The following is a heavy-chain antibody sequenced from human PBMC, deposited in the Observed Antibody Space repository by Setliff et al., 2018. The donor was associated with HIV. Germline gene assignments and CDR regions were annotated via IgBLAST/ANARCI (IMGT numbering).Heavy chain of an antibody. D-gene: IGHD6-19*01. CDR2: IFARGDGT. CDR3: AKTSGWTTIDY. CDR1: GFNVGTNG. Sequence: GGSLRLSCAVSGFNVGTNGLSWVRQAPGKGLEWVSDIFARGDGTSYADSVKGRFTISRDDSKNTVYLQMNSLRAEDTAVYYCAKTSGWTTIDYWGQGTLVTVSS. V-gene: IGHV3-23*01. J-gene: IGHJ4*02.